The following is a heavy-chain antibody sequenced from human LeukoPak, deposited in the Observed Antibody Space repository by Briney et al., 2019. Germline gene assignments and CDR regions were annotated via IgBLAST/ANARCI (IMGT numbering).Heavy chain of an antibody. V-gene: IGHV3-23*01. CDR1: GFTFSSYA. J-gene: IGHJ4*02. CDR2: ISGSGDST. Sequence: PGGSLRLSCEASGFTFSSYAMSWVRQAPGKGLDWVSGISGSGDSTYYADSVKGRFTISRDNSKNTLYLQMNSLRAEDTAVYSCAKDRDTSTWLKVFDYWGQGTLVTVSS. D-gene: IGHD2-2*01. CDR3: AKDRDTSTWLKVFDY.